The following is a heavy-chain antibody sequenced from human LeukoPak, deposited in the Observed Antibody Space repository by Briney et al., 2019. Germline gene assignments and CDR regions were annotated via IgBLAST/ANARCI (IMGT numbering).Heavy chain of an antibody. Sequence: GGSLRLSCAASGFTFSSYSMNWVRQAPGKGLEWVSSISSSSSYIYYADSVKGRFTISRDNAKNSLYLQMNSLRAEDTAVYYCARDGTYYYDSSGYSDYWGQGTLVTVSS. CDR1: GFTFSSYS. V-gene: IGHV3-21*01. J-gene: IGHJ4*02. CDR3: ARDGTYYYDSSGYSDY. CDR2: ISSSSSYI. D-gene: IGHD3-22*01.